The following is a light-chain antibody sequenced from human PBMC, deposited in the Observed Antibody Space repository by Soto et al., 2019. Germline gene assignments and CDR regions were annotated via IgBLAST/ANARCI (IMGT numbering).Light chain of an antibody. V-gene: IGKV1-33*01. CDR3: QQYDNLPWT. CDR1: QDISNY. J-gene: IGKJ1*01. CDR2: DAS. Sequence: DIQMTQSPSSLSASVGDRVTITCQASQDISNYLNWYQQKPGKAPKLLIYDASNLETVVPSRFSGSGSSTDFTFTISSLQPEDIARYYCQQYDNLPWTFGQGTKVEIK.